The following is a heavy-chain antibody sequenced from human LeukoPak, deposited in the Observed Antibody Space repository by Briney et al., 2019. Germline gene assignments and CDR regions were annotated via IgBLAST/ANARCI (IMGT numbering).Heavy chain of an antibody. CDR3: VGVGYCSGGSCYSGYYYYYYMDV. Sequence: KASETLSLTCAVYGGSFSGYYWSWIRQPPGKGLEWIGEINHSGSTNYNPSLKSRVTISVDTSKNQFSLKLSSVTAADTAVYYCVGVGYCSGGSCYSGYYYYYYMDVWGKGTTVTVSS. D-gene: IGHD2-15*01. CDR1: GGSFSGYY. V-gene: IGHV4-34*01. CDR2: INHSGST. J-gene: IGHJ6*03.